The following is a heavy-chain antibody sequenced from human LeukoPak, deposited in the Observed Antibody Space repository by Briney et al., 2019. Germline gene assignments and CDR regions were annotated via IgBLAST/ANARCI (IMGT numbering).Heavy chain of an antibody. V-gene: IGHV1-3*01. Sequence: ASVNVSCKASGYTFTSYAMHWVRQAPGQRLEWMGWINAGNGNTKYSQKFQGRVTITRDTSASTVYMELSSLRSEDTAVYYCARADDYGDFDYWGQGTLVAVSS. D-gene: IGHD4-17*01. J-gene: IGHJ4*02. CDR1: GYTFTSYA. CDR2: INAGNGNT. CDR3: ARADDYGDFDY.